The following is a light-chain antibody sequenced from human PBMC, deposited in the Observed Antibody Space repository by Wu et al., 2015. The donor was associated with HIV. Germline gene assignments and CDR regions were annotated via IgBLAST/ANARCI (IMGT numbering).Light chain of an antibody. CDR1: QSISSY. CDR2: AAS. J-gene: IGKJ1*01. Sequence: DIQMTQSPSSLSASVGDRITITCRASQSISSYLNWYQQKPGKAPKVLIYAASTVQSGVPSRFSGSGSGTDFTLTISSLQPEDFATYYCQKYNTAPWTFGQGTKVEMK. CDR3: QKYNTAPWT. V-gene: IGKV1-39*01.